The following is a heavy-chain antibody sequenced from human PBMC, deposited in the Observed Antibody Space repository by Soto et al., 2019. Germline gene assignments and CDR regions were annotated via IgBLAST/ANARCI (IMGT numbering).Heavy chain of an antibody. CDR1: GYDFTAYD. CDR3: GRGPSPRAPAGGTPYYYAMDV. D-gene: IGHD6-13*01. Sequence: ASVKVSCKASGYDFTAYDINWVRQASGQGLEWMGWMNPINGATGTARRFQGRVSLSRNTATGTAYLELTSLRSDDTAVYYCGRGPSPRAPAGGTPYYYAMDVWG. J-gene: IGHJ6*02. V-gene: IGHV1-8*02. CDR2: MNPINGAT.